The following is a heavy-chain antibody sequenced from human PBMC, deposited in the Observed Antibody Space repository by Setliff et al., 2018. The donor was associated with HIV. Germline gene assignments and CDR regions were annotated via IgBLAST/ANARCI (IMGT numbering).Heavy chain of an antibody. CDR3: AREIYGGNSRPFDY. CDR2: IYYNGNT. D-gene: IGHD4-17*01. V-gene: IGHV4-59*01. Sequence: PSETLSLTCTVSGGSITGYFWNWIRQSPGKGLEWIGYIYYNGNTNYNPTLNSRGTISVDTSKNQFSLKLTSVTVADTAVYYCAREIYGGNSRPFDYWGQGTLVTVSS. CDR1: GGSITGYF. J-gene: IGHJ4*02.